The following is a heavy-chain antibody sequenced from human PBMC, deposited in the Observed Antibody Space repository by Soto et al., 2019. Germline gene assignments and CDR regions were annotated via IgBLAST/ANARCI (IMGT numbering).Heavy chain of an antibody. V-gene: IGHV4-30-2*01. CDR1: NGSVSSGTYS. CDR3: ARGHYYYGMDV. Sequence: SETLSLTCTVSNGSVSSGTYSWSWVRQPPGKGLEWIGYIYYSGTTYYTPSLKSRLTMSMDRANDHFSLNLTSVTAADTAVYFCARGHYYYGMDVWGQGTTVTVSS. J-gene: IGHJ6*02. CDR2: IYYSGTT.